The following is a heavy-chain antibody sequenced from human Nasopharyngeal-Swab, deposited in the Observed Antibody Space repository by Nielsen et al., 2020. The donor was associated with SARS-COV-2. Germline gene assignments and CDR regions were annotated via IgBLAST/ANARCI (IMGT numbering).Heavy chain of an antibody. CDR2: ITSSYDQK. Sequence: VRQAPGKGLEWVASITSSYDQKYYGDSVKGRFTISRDNARNSLYLEMNSLRAEDTAIYYCASEVVGFYFYTNVWGKGTTVTVSS. CDR3: ASEVVGFYFYTNV. V-gene: IGHV3-21*01. J-gene: IGHJ6*03. D-gene: IGHD1-26*01.